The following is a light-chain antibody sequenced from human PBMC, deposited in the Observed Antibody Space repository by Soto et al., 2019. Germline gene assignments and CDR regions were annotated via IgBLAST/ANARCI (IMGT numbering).Light chain of an antibody. CDR2: GAS. CDR1: QSIHIR. CDR3: QQYSDWPPWT. J-gene: IGKJ1*01. V-gene: IGKV3-15*01. Sequence: EIVMTQSPATLSVSPGERATLSCRASQSIHIRLAWYQQKPGQAPRLLIYGASTRAAGIPERFRGSGSGTEFTLTINSLQSDDFAVYYGQQYSDWPPWTFGQGTKGELK.